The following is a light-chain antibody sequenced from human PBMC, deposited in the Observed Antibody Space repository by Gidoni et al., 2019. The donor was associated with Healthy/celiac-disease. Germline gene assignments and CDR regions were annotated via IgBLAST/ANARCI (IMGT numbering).Light chain of an antibody. CDR3: QQRSNWWT. CDR1: QSVSSY. V-gene: IGKV3-11*01. J-gene: IGKJ1*01. CDR2: DAS. Sequence: EIVLSQSPATLSLSPGERATLSCRASQSVSSYLAWYQQKPGQAPRLLIYDASNRATGIPPRFSGSGSGTDFTLTISSLEPEDFAVYYCQQRSNWWTFXQXTKVEIK.